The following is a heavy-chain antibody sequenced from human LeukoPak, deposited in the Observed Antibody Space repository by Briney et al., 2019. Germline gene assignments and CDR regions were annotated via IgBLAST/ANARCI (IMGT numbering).Heavy chain of an antibody. V-gene: IGHV3-33*06. D-gene: IGHD3-10*01. Sequence: PGGSLRLSCAASGFTFSSYGMHWVRQAPGKGLEWVAVIWYDGSNKYYADSVKGRFTISRDNSKNTLYLQMNSLRAEDTAVYYCAKEGHYYGSGSYTRYYYYYYMDVWGKGTTVTVSS. CDR2: IWYDGSNK. J-gene: IGHJ6*03. CDR1: GFTFSSYG. CDR3: AKEGHYYGSGSYTRYYYYYYMDV.